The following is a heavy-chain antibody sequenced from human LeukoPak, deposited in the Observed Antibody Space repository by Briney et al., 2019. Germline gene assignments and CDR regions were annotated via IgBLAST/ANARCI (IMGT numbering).Heavy chain of an antibody. V-gene: IGHV3-7*01. CDR3: AREEGIDGSGYYYVLGY. J-gene: IGHJ4*02. CDR1: GFTFSRYW. D-gene: IGHD3-22*01. CDR2: INHDRSEK. Sequence: GGSLRLSCAASGFTFSRYWMSWVRQAPGKGLEWVANINHDRSEKHHVDSVKGRFTISRDNAKNSLYLQMNSLSAEDTAVYYCAREEGIDGSGYYYVLGYWGQGTLVTVSS.